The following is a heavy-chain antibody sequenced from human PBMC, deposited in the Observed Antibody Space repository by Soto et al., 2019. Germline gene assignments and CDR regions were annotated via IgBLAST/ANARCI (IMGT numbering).Heavy chain of an antibody. CDR3: AKGRGGSGSLTPRVDF. CDR1: EFTFNNYA. CDR2: ISGGGDTT. J-gene: IGHJ4*02. Sequence: EVQLLESGGGLVQPGGSLRLSCAASEFTFNNYAMTWVRQAPGKGLEWVSAISGGGDTTSYADSVKGRFTVSRDGSKNTLYLQMSSLRAEDTALYSCAKGRGGSGSLTPRVDFWGQGTLVTVSS. D-gene: IGHD3-10*01. V-gene: IGHV3-23*01.